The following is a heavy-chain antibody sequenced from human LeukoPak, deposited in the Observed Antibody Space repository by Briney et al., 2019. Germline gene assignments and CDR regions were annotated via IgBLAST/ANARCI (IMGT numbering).Heavy chain of an antibody. D-gene: IGHD3-3*01. CDR1: GFTFSSYG. J-gene: IGHJ4*02. V-gene: IGHV3-33*01. Sequence: GRSLRLSCAASGFTFSSYGMHWVRQAPGKGLEWVAVIWYDGSNKYYADSVKGRFTISRDNPQNTLYLQMNSLRAEDTAVYYCARGTTIFAVVSYPDYWGQGTLVTVSS. CDR2: IWYDGSNK. CDR3: ARGTTIFAVVSYPDY.